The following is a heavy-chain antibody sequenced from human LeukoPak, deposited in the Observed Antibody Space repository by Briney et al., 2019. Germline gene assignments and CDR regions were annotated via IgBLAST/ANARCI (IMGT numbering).Heavy chain of an antibody. CDR2: IYHSGTT. J-gene: IGHJ5*02. Sequence: PSETLSLTCAVSGGSISSSNWWSWVRQPPGKGLEWIGEIYHSGTTNYNPSLKSRVTVSADKSKNQFSLKLSSVTAADTAVYYCARDYPRSIAAAGSVLGRVDGGNWFDPWGQGTLVTVSS. V-gene: IGHV4-4*02. D-gene: IGHD6-13*01. CDR3: ARDYPRSIAAAGSVLGRVDGGNWFDP. CDR1: GGSISSSNW.